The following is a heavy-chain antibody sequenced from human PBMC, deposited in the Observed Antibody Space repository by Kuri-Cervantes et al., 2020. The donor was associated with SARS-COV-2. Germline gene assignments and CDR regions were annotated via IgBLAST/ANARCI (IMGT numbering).Heavy chain of an antibody. CDR1: GGSISSSSYY. Sequence: ESLKISCAVSGGSISSSSYYWGWIRQPPGKGLEWIGSIYYSGSTYYNPSLKSRVTISVDTSKNQFSLKLSSVTAADTAMYYCVRGPISDANRWFDPWGQGTLVTVSS. V-gene: IGHV4-39*07. CDR3: VRGPISDANRWFDP. D-gene: IGHD2-21*01. J-gene: IGHJ5*02. CDR2: IYYSGST.